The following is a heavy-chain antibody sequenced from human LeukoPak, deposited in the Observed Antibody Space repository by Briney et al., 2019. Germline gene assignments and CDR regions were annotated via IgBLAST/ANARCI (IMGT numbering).Heavy chain of an antibody. D-gene: IGHD1-26*01. J-gene: IGHJ4*02. Sequence: SCKASGYTFTGYYMHWVRQAPGKGLEWVAFIRYDGSHKKYADSLKGRFTISRDNSENTLYLQMNSLRAEDTAVYYCAKADRGSYYGLGDYFAYWGQGTLVTVSS. CDR3: AKADRGSYYGLGDYFAY. CDR1: GYTFTGYY. CDR2: IRYDGSHK. V-gene: IGHV3-30*02.